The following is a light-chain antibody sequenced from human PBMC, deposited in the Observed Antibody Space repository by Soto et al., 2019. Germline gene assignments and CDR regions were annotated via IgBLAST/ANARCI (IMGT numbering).Light chain of an antibody. CDR1: QSVRSSF. CDR3: QEYNSYWT. V-gene: IGKV3-20*01. CDR2: GAS. J-gene: IGKJ1*01. Sequence: DIVLARSPGTPSLSPGESATLSFRASQSVRSSFLAWYQQKPGQAPRLLIYGASGRATGIPDRLSGSGSGTDFTLTISSLQPDDFATYYCQEYNSYWTFGQGTKVDIK.